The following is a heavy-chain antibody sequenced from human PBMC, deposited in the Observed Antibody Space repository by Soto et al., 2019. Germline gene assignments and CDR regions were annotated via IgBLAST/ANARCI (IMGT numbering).Heavy chain of an antibody. CDR2: IVPMFGTA. D-gene: IGHD3-3*01. J-gene: IGHJ5*02. CDR3: ARDGDPGYSFWSGPLGGGRFDP. Sequence: QVQLVQSGAEVKEPGSSVNVSCKTSGGTFGNTAVTWVRQAPGQGLEGIGGIVPMFGTANYAQKFRGRVTITADESTSTAYMELSSLRSDDTAVYYCARDGDPGYSFWSGPLGGGRFDPWGQGTLVTVSS. V-gene: IGHV1-69*12. CDR1: GGTFGNTA.